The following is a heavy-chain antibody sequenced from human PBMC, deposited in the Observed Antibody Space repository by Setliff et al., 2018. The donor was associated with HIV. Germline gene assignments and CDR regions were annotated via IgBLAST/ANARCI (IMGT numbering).Heavy chain of an antibody. CDR3: ARSWGRWLQLDDAFDI. Sequence: HPGWSLRLSCAASGFTFNTHGMHWVRQAPGKGLEWLAFIHYYETQKGYADSVKGRFTISRDNAKKSLYLQMNSLRVEDTALYYCARSWGRWLQLDDAFDIWGQGTMVTVSS. V-gene: IGHV3-33*01. CDR1: GFTFNTHG. J-gene: IGHJ3*02. CDR2: IHYYETQK. D-gene: IGHD3-16*01.